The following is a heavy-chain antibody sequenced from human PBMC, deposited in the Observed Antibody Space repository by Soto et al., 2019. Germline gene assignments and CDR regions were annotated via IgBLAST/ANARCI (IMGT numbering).Heavy chain of an antibody. CDR3: ARLAPTYGTTVDD. CDR1: GASIGTHF. CDR2: LVNTEHT. Sequence: QVQLLESGPGLVKPSETLTLMCTVSGASIGTHFWCWFRQAPGRGLEWVGHLVNTEHTYTTPSLESRVTISDATSKNQFSLTLESVTIAYTAIYYCARLAPTYGTTVDDWGQGTLVDVSS. V-gene: IGHV4-59*11. J-gene: IGHJ4*02. D-gene: IGHD4-17*01.